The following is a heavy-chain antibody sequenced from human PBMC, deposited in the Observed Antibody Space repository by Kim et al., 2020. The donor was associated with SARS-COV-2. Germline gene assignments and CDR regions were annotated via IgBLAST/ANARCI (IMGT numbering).Heavy chain of an antibody. CDR2: ITDSGSKT. D-gene: IGHD1-20*01. Sequence: GGSLRLSCAASGFLFSNHALRWVRQAPGKGLEWVASITDSGSKTYYAEPVKGQFTISRDNSKNTLYLQMNRLRDEDTAVYYCARKPTEDTARYFDYWGQG. J-gene: IGHJ4*02. CDR3: ARKPTEDTARYFDY. CDR1: GFLFSNHA. V-gene: IGHV3-23*01.